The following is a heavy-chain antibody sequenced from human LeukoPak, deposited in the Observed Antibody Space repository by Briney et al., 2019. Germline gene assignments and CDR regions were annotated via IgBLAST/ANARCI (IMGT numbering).Heavy chain of an antibody. CDR2: IYYSGST. V-gene: IGHV4-31*03. Sequence: SETLSLTCTVSGGSISSGGYYWTWVRQHPGRGLEWIGYIYYSGSTYYNPSLKSRVTISVDSSKNQFSLRLSSVTAADTAVYYSARVVGLGYGYFWYFDLWGRGTLVTVSS. J-gene: IGHJ2*01. D-gene: IGHD5-18*01. CDR1: GGSISSGGYY. CDR3: ARVVGLGYGYFWYFDL.